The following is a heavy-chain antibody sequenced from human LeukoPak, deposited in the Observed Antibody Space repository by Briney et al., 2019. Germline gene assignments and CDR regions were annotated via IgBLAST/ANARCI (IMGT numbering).Heavy chain of an antibody. V-gene: IGHV3-11*01. D-gene: IGHD1-1*01. CDR2: VSSSGSTI. CDR1: GGSISSGGYY. Sequence: PSETLSLTCTVSGGSISSGGYYWSWIRQAPGKGLEWVSYVSSSGSTIYYADSVKGRFTISRDNAKNSLYLQMNSLRAEDTAVYYCARETGTTLSYYYGMDVWGQGTTVTVSS. CDR3: ARETGTTLSYYYGMDV. J-gene: IGHJ6*02.